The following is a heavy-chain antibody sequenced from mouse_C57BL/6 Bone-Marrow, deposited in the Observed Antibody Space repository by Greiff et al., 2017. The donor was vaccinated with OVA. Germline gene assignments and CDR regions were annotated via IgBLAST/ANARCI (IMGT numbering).Heavy chain of an antibody. CDR3: ATLDDNSADY. V-gene: IGHV1-69*01. CDR2: IDPSDSYT. J-gene: IGHJ2*01. CDR1: GYTFTSYW. D-gene: IGHD2-1*01. Sequence: QVQLQQPGAELVMPGASVKLSCTASGYTFTSYWMHWVKQRPGQGLEWIGEIDPSDSYTNYNQKFKGQSTLTVDKSSSTAYMQLSSLASEDSAVYYCATLDDNSADYWGQGTTLTVSS.